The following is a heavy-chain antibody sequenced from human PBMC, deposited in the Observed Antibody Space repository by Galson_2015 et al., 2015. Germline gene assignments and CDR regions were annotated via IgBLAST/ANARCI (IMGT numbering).Heavy chain of an antibody. V-gene: IGHV5-51*01. CDR1: GYSFATHW. D-gene: IGHD2-21*02. CDR2: IYPGDSDT. J-gene: IGHJ4*02. CDR3: ARGVGYCGGDCYRAFDF. Sequence: QSGAEVKKSGEFLKISCKGSGYSFATHWIAWVRQMPGKGLEWMGVIYPGDSDTRYSPSFQGQVTISVDKSISTAYLQWSSLKASDTAMYYCARGVGYCGGDCYRAFDFWGQGTLVTVSS.